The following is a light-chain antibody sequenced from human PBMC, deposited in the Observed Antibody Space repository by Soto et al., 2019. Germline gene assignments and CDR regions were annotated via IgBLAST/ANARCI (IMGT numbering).Light chain of an antibody. V-gene: IGKV1-5*03. CDR1: QSISSW. J-gene: IGKJ1*01. CDR2: KAS. Sequence: DIQMTQSPSTLSASVGDRVTITCRASQSISSWLAWYQQKPGKAPNLLIYKASSLQSGVPSRFSGSGSGTEVTLTISSLQPDDFATYYCQQYNSYSWTFGRGTKVEIK. CDR3: QQYNSYSWT.